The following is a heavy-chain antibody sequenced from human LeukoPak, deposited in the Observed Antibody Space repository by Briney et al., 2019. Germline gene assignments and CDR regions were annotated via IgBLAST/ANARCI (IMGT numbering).Heavy chain of an antibody. CDR1: GFTFTNYA. Sequence: PGGSLRLSCVASGFTFTNYAMSWVRQAPGKGLEWVSAITGSDGSSYYADSVKGRFTISRDNSKNTVYLQMNSLRVEDTAVYFCARSAEAGSLDYWGQGALVTVSS. CDR3: ARSAEAGSLDY. D-gene: IGHD1-1*01. J-gene: IGHJ4*02. V-gene: IGHV3-23*01. CDR2: ITGSDGSS.